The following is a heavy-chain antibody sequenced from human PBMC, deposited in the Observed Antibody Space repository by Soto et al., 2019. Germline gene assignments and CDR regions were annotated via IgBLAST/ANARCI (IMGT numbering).Heavy chain of an antibody. CDR3: ARVHRIAVAGTGFDD. CDR1: GGSISSYY. V-gene: IGHV4-59*01. D-gene: IGHD6-19*01. CDR2: IYYSGST. Sequence: SETLSLTCTVSGGSISSYYWSWIRQPPGKGLEWIGYIYYSGSTNYNPSLKSRVTISVDTSKNQFSLKLSSVTAADTAVYYCARVHRIAVAGTGFDDWGQGTPVTVSS. J-gene: IGHJ4*02.